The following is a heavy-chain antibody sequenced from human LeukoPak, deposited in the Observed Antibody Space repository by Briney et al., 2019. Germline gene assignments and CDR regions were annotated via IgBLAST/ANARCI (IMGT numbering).Heavy chain of an antibody. CDR2: ITGSGDST. J-gene: IGHJ6*02. CDR1: GITFSSYA. D-gene: IGHD3-22*01. V-gene: IGHV3-23*01. Sequence: PGGSLRLSCAASGITFSSYAMSWVRQAPGKGLEWVSGITGSGDSTYYADSVKGRFTISRGNSKNTLYLQMNSLRAEDSALYYCAKGRGFYDSSGYYYAYYYGLDVWGQGTTVTVSS. CDR3: AKGRGFYDSSGYYYAYYYGLDV.